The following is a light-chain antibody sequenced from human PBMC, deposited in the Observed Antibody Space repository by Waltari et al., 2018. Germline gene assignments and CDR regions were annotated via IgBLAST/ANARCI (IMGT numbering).Light chain of an antibody. Sequence: EIVLTQSPDTLSVSPGERATLSCRASQTVSGNLAWYQQKPGQAPRLLNYGTSTRAMGIPARFSGSGAGTDFTLTISDLQSDDFAVYYCQQYNNWPPNTFGQGTKVEIK. V-gene: IGKV3D-15*01. J-gene: IGKJ2*01. CDR1: QTVSGN. CDR2: GTS. CDR3: QQYNNWPPNT.